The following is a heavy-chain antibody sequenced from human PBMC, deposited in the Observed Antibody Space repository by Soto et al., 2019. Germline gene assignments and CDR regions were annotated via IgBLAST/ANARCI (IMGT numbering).Heavy chain of an antibody. D-gene: IGHD6-13*01. V-gene: IGHV3-30-3*01. J-gene: IGHJ4*02. Sequence: QVQLVESGGGVVQPGRSLRLSCAASGFTFSSYAMHWVRQAPGKGLEWVAVISYDGSNKYYADSVKGRFTISRDNSKNTLYLQMNSLSAEDTAVYYCAREPTGIAQYYFDYWGQGTLVTVSS. CDR2: ISYDGSNK. CDR1: GFTFSSYA. CDR3: AREPTGIAQYYFDY.